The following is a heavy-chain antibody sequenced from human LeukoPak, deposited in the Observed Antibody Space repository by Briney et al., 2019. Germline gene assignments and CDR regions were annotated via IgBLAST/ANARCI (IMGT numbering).Heavy chain of an antibody. D-gene: IGHD2-2*01. CDR1: GFTFSSYG. Sequence: PGGSLRLSCAASGFTFSSYGMHWVRQAPGKGMEWVAFIRYDGSNKYYADSVKGRFTISRDNSKNTLYLQMNSLRAEDTAVYYCAKGRLSPFQHWGQGTLVTVSS. V-gene: IGHV3-30*02. J-gene: IGHJ1*01. CDR2: IRYDGSNK. CDR3: AKGRLSPFQH.